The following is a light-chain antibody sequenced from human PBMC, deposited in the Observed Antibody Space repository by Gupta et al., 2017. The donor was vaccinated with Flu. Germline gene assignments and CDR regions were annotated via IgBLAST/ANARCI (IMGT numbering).Light chain of an antibody. CDR2: GAS. CDR1: QSVSSSY. Sequence: EIVLTQSPGTLSLSPGERATLSCRASQSVSSSYLAWYQQKPGQAPRLLIYGASSRATGIPDRFSGSGSGTDFTLTISRLEPEDFAVYYCQQDGSSSYSFGQGTKLEIK. V-gene: IGKV3-20*01. J-gene: IGKJ2*03. CDR3: QQDGSSSYS.